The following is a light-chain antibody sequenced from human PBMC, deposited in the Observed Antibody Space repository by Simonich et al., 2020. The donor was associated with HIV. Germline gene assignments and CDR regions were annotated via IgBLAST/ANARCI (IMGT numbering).Light chain of an antibody. V-gene: IGLV2-23*01. CDR3: CSYAGSSTWV. CDR1: SSDIGSYNL. Sequence: QSALTQPASVSGSPGQSITISCTGTSSDIGSYNLVSWYQQHPGKAPKHMLYEGSERPSGVSNRFSGSKSGNTASLTISGLQAEDEADYYCCSYAGSSTWVFGGGTKLTVL. J-gene: IGLJ2*01. CDR2: EGS.